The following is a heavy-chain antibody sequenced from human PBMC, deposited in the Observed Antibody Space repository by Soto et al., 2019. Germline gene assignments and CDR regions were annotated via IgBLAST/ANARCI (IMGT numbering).Heavy chain of an antibody. D-gene: IGHD5-18*01. CDR2: INSDGSSP. Sequence: EVQLVESGGGLVQPGGSLRLSCAASGFTFSSYWMHWVRQAPGKGLVWVSRINSDGSSPHYADSVKGRFTISRDNAKNTLYLQINSLRAEDTAVYYCARVNTAMGLGTNCDYWGQGTLVTVSS. CDR1: GFTFSSYW. V-gene: IGHV3-74*01. J-gene: IGHJ4*02. CDR3: ARVNTAMGLGTNCDY.